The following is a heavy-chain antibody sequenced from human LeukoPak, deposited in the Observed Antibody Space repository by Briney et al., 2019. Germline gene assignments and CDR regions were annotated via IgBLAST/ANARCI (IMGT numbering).Heavy chain of an antibody. CDR3: ARVPGTAMFIDY. J-gene: IGHJ4*02. V-gene: IGHV4-59*01. CDR1: GGSISSYY. CDR2: IYYSGST. Sequence: PSETLSLTCTVSGGSISSYYWSWIRQPPGKGLEWIGHIYYSGSTNYNPSLKSRVTISVDTSKNQFSLKLSSVTAADTAVYYCARVPGTAMFIDYWGQGTLVTVSS. D-gene: IGHD5-18*01.